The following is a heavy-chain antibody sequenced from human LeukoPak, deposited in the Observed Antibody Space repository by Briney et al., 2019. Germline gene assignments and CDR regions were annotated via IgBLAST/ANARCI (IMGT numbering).Heavy chain of an antibody. CDR3: ARSTLTSGGIDY. D-gene: IGHD4-17*01. V-gene: IGHV3-48*01. CDR1: GFAFTPYT. Sequence: GGSLRLSCVDSGFAFTPYTMNWVRRAPGKGLEWISFITTSSSTIYYADSVRGRFTTSRDNAKSSLYLQMNSLRAEDTAVYYCARSTLTSGGIDYWGQGTLVTVSS. CDR2: ITTSSSTI. J-gene: IGHJ4*02.